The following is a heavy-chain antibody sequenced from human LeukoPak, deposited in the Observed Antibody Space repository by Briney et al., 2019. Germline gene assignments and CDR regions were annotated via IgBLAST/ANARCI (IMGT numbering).Heavy chain of an antibody. CDR2: ISGSGGST. D-gene: IGHD2-21*02. CDR3: AKDSYPPRGDSPPALGSI. V-gene: IGHV3-23*01. CDR1: GFTFSSYA. J-gene: IGHJ3*02. Sequence: GGSLRPSCAASGFTFSSYAMSWVRQAPGKGLEWVSAISGSGGSTYYADSVKGRFTISRDNSKNTLYLQMNSLRAEDTAVYYCAKDSYPPRGDSPPALGSIWGQGTMVTVSS.